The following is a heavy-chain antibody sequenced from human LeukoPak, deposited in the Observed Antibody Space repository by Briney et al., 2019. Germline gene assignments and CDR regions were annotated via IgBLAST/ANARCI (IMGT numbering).Heavy chain of an antibody. J-gene: IGHJ3*02. CDR1: GFTFSSYE. Sequence: GGSLRLSCAASGFTFSSYEMNWVRQAPWKGLEWVSYISSSGSTIYYADSVKGRFTISRDNAKNSLYLQMNSLRAEDTAVYYCATLGEVYYYDSSGQGHAFDIWGQGTMVTVSS. D-gene: IGHD3-22*01. CDR3: ATLGEVYYYDSSGQGHAFDI. V-gene: IGHV3-48*03. CDR2: ISSSGSTI.